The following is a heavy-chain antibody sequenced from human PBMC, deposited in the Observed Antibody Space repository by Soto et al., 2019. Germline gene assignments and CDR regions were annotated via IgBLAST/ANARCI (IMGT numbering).Heavy chain of an antibody. V-gene: IGHV3-21*01. D-gene: IGHD2-2*01. CDR3: AREPENIVLVTAANPHDAFDI. CDR1: GFTFSSYS. J-gene: IGHJ3*02. CDR2: ISSSSSYI. Sequence: GGSLRLSCAASGFTFSSYSMNWVRQAPGKGLEWVSSISSSSSYIYYADSVKGRFTISRDNAKNSLYLQMNSLRAEDTAVYYCAREPENIVLVTAANPHDAFDIWGQGTKVTV.